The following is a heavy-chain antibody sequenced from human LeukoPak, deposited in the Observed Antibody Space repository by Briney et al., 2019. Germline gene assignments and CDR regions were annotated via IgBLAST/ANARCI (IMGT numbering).Heavy chain of an antibody. CDR3: ARGSRWLVRWYFDL. J-gene: IGHJ2*01. V-gene: IGHV4-34*01. CDR1: GGSFSGYY. CDR2: INHSGST. D-gene: IGHD6-19*01. Sequence: SETLSLTCAVYGGSFSGYYWSWIRQPPEKGLEWIGEINHSGSTNYNPSLKSRVTISVDTSKNQFSLKLSSVAAADTAVYYCARGSRWLVRWYFDLWGRGTLVTVSS.